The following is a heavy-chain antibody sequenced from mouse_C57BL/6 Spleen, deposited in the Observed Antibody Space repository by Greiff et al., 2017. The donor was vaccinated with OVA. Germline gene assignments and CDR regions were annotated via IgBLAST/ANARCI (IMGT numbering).Heavy chain of an antibody. D-gene: IGHD1-1*01. Sequence: VKLQESGPELVKPGASVKISCKASGYAFSSSWMNWVKQRPGKGLEWIGRIYPGDGDTNYNGKFKGKATLTADKSSSTAYMQLSSLTSEDSAVYFCARPTVVATRYFDVWGTGTTVTVSS. CDR1: GYAFSSSW. V-gene: IGHV1-82*01. J-gene: IGHJ1*03. CDR3: ARPTVVATRYFDV. CDR2: IYPGDGDT.